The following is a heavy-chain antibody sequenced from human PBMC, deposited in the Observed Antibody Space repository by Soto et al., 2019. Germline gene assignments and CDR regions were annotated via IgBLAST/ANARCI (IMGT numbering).Heavy chain of an antibody. J-gene: IGHJ4*02. Sequence: PGGSLRLSCAASGFIFSSYAMSWVRQAPGKGLEWVSAISGSGGSTYYADSVKGRFAISRDNSKNTLYLQMYSLRAEDTAVYYCARGQSEYCSGGTCYLAYWGQGTLVTVSS. D-gene: IGHD2-15*01. CDR1: GFIFSSYA. V-gene: IGHV3-23*01. CDR2: ISGSGGST. CDR3: ARGQSEYCSGGTCYLAY.